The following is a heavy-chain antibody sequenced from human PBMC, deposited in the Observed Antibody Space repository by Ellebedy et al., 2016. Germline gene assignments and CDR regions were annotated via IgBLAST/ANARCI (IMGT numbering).Heavy chain of an antibody. J-gene: IGHJ6*02. D-gene: IGHD4-11*01. V-gene: IGHV4-59*13. CDR1: GSSMSSYY. CDR3: ARCPATTTYYYYGMDI. CDR2: TYYSAST. Sequence: SETLSLTXSVSGSSMSSYYWGWIRQPPGKGLEWIGYTYYSASTNYNPSLKSRVTISVDASKNQFSLNLTSVTAADTAVYYCARCPATTTYYYYGMDIWGPGATVTVSS.